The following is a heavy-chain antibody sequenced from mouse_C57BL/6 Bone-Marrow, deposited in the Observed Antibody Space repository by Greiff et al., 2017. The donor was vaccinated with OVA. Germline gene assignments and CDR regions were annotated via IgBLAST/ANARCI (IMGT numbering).Heavy chain of an antibody. Sequence: VQLVESGAELARPGASVKLSCKASGYTFTSYGISWVKQRTGQGLEWIGEIYPRSGNTYYNEKFKGKATLTADKSSSTAYMELRSLTSEDSAVYFCARPYYGSIYWYFDVWGTGTTVTVSS. CDR1: GYTFTSYG. CDR3: ARPYYGSIYWYFDV. J-gene: IGHJ1*03. D-gene: IGHD1-1*01. V-gene: IGHV1-81*01. CDR2: IYPRSGNT.